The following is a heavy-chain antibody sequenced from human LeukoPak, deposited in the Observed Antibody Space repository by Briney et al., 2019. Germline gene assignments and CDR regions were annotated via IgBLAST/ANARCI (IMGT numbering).Heavy chain of an antibody. J-gene: IGHJ4*02. CDR3: ARVFGDPEYYFDY. CDR1: GGSISSGGYY. V-gene: IGHV4-31*03. Sequence: SETLSLTCTVSGGSISSGGYYWSWIRQHPGKGLEWIGYIYYSGSTHYNPSLKSRVTISVDTSKNQFSLKLSSVTAADTAVYYCARVFGDPEYYFDYWGQGTLVTVSS. D-gene: IGHD3-10*02. CDR2: IYYSGST.